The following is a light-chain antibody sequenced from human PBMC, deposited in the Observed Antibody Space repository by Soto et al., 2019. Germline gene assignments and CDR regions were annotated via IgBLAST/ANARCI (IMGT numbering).Light chain of an antibody. CDR3: SSYAGSNNNYV. Sequence: QSVLTQPPSASGSPGESVTIFCTGTSSDVGGYNYVSWYQQHPGKAPKLMIYEVSKRPSGVPDRFSGSKSGNTASLTVSGLQAEDEADYYCSSYAGSNNNYVFGTGTKVTVL. CDR2: EVS. J-gene: IGLJ1*01. V-gene: IGLV2-8*01. CDR1: SSDVGGYNY.